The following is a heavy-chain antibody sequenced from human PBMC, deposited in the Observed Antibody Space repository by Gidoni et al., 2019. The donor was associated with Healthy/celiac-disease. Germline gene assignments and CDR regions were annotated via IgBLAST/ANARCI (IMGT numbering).Heavy chain of an antibody. D-gene: IGHD4-17*01. CDR1: GFTFSSYG. V-gene: IGHV3-33*01. CDR2: IWYDGSNK. Sequence: QVQLVESGGGVVQPGRSLRLSCAASGFTFSSYGMHWVRQAPGKGLEWVAVIWYDGSNKYYADSVKGRFTISRDNSKNTLYLQMNSRRAEDTAVYYCARDGGYGDHYYFDYWGQGTLVTVSS. J-gene: IGHJ4*02. CDR3: ARDGGYGDHYYFDY.